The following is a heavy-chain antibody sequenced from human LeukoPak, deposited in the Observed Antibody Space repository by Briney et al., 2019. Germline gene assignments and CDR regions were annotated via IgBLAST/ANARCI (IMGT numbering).Heavy chain of an antibody. D-gene: IGHD1-26*01. CDR3: AKDGSGSYYSFFDY. CDR1: GFTFSSYG. J-gene: IGHJ4*02. CDR2: ISYDGSSK. V-gene: IGHV3-30*18. Sequence: SGGSLRLSCAASGFTFSSYGMHWVRQAPGKGLECVAVISYDGSSKYYADSVKGRFTISRDNSKNTLYLQMNSLRAEDTAVYYCAKDGSGSYYSFFDYWGQGTLVTVSS.